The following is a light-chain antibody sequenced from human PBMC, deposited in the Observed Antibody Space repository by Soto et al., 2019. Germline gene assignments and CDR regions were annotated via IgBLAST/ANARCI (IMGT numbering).Light chain of an antibody. CDR1: QSVSSN. J-gene: IGKJ3*01. V-gene: IGKV3-15*01. CDR2: DAS. CDR3: QQYNNWPVT. Sequence: EIVMTQSPATLSVSPGERATLSCRASQSVSSNLAWYQQKPGQAPRLLIYDASTRATDIPARFSGSGSGTEFTLTISSLQSEDFAVYYCQQYNNWPVTFGPATKVDIK.